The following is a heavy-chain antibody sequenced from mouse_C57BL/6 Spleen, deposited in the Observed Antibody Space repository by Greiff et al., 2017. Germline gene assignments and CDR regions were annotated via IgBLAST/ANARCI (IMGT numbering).Heavy chain of an antibody. D-gene: IGHD1-1*01. CDR1: GYTFTSYW. Sequence: VQLQQPGAELVRPGSSVKLSCKASGYTFTSYWMDWVKQRPGQGLEWIGNIYPSDSETHYNQKFKDKATLTVDKSSSTAYMQLSSLTSEDSAFYYCARSDYSSTPSDYWGQGTTLTVSS. V-gene: IGHV1-61*01. J-gene: IGHJ2*01. CDR3: ARSDYSSTPSDY. CDR2: IYPSDSET.